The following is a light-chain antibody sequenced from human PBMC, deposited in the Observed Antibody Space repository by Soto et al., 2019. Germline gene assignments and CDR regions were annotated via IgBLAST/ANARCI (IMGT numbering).Light chain of an antibody. Sequence: QSVLTQPSSVSGAPGQRVTISCTGSRSNIGAGYDVQWYQQFPGTAPKLLIYGNSNRPSGVPDRFSASKSGASASLAITGLQAEDEADYYCQSYDPSLTGVVFGGGTKLTVL. J-gene: IGLJ2*01. V-gene: IGLV1-40*01. CDR2: GNS. CDR3: QSYDPSLTGVV. CDR1: RSNIGAGYD.